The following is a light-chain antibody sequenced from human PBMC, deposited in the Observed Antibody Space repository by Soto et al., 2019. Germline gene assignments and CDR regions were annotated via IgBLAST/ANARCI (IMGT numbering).Light chain of an antibody. CDR3: QQFNSYPII. Sequence: AIQLTQSPSSLSASVGDRVTITCRASQDIRGALAWYQQKPGKAPKILIYDVSSLQSGVPSRFSGSSSGTDFTLTISGLQPEDFATYYCQQFNSYPIIFGQETRLDIK. CDR2: DVS. CDR1: QDIRGA. V-gene: IGKV1-13*02. J-gene: IGKJ5*01.